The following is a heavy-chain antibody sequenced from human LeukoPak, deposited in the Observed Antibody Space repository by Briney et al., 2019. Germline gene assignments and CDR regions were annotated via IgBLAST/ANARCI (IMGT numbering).Heavy chain of an antibody. Sequence: GGSLRLSCAASGFTFSSYSMNWVRQAPGKGLEWVSSISSSSSYIYYADSVKGRFTISRDNAKNSLYLQMNSLRAEDTAVYYCARVIRPLVGATTVGRGPLDYWGQGTLVTVSS. J-gene: IGHJ4*02. CDR1: GFTFSSYS. V-gene: IGHV3-21*01. CDR3: ARVIRPLVGATTVGRGPLDY. D-gene: IGHD1-26*01. CDR2: ISSSSSYI.